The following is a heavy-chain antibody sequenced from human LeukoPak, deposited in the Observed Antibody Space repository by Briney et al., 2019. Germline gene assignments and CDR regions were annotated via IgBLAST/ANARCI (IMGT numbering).Heavy chain of an antibody. CDR3: ARGNWGDYWYFDL. D-gene: IGHD7-27*01. CDR2: IHHSGST. V-gene: IGHV4-34*01. J-gene: IGHJ2*01. Sequence: PSETLSLTCAVYRGSFSGYWSWIRQPPGKGLEWIGEIHHSGSTNYNPSLKSRVTISVDTSKNQFSLNLSSVTAADTAVYYCARGNWGDYWYFDLWGRGTLVTVSS. CDR1: RGSFSGY.